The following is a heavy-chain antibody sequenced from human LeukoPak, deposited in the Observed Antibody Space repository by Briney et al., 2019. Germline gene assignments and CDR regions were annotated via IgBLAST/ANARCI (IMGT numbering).Heavy chain of an antibody. J-gene: IGHJ6*03. D-gene: IGHD3-3*01. Sequence: ASVKVSCQASGYTFTGYYMHWVRQAPGQGLEWMGRINPNSGGTNYAQKFQGRVTMTRDTSISTAYMELSRLRSDDTAVYYCARAEPSIFGVVISYYYYMDVWGKGTTVTVSS. CDR3: ARAEPSIFGVVISYYYYMDV. CDR2: INPNSGGT. CDR1: GYTFTGYY. V-gene: IGHV1-2*06.